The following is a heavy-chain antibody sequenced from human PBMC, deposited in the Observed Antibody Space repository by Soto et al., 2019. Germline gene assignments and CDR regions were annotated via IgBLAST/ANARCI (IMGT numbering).Heavy chain of an antibody. D-gene: IGHD3-16*02. J-gene: IGHJ4*02. CDR3: ARGAFPTWGTYPLDY. Sequence: EVQLVESGGGLVQPGGSLRLSCAASGFTFTSYWMTWVRQAPGKGLEGVANKKQDGGEKYYVGSVKGRFTISRDNAENSLYLQLDSLRADDAAVYYCARGAFPTWGTYPLDYWGQGTLVTVSS. CDR1: GFTFTSYW. CDR2: KKQDGGEK. V-gene: IGHV3-7*04.